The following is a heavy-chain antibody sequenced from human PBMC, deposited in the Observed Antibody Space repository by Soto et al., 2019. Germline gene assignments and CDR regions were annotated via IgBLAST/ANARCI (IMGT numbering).Heavy chain of an antibody. D-gene: IGHD1-26*01. V-gene: IGHV1-24*01. J-gene: IGHJ6*02. Sequence: ASVKVYCKVSGYTLTELSMHWVRQAPGKGLEWMGGFDPEDGETIYAQKFQGRVTMTEDTSTDTAYMELSSLRSEDTAVYYCATDFVGFNGMDVWGQGTTVTVSS. CDR3: ATDFVGFNGMDV. CDR2: FDPEDGET. CDR1: GYTLTELS.